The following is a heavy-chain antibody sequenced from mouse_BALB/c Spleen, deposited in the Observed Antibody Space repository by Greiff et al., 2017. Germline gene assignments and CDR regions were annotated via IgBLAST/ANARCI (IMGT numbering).Heavy chain of an antibody. CDR1: GYTFSSYW. CDR2: ILPGSGST. J-gene: IGHJ1*01. D-gene: IGHD2-1*01. V-gene: IGHV1-9*01. Sequence: QVQLKQSGAELMKPGASVKISCKATGYTFSSYWIEWVKQRPGHGLEWIGEILPGSGSTNYNEKFKGKATFTADTSSNTAYMQLSSLTSEDSAVYYCARCGNYEYFDVWGAGTTVTVSS. CDR3: ARCGNYEYFDV.